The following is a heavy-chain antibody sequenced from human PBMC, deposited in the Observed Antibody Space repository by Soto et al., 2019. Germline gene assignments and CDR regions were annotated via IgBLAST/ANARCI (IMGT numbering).Heavy chain of an antibody. V-gene: IGHV3-30*18. Sequence: GSLRLSCAASGFTFSSYGMHWVRQAPGKGLEWVAVISYDGSNKYYADSLKGRFTISRDNSKNTLYLQMNSLRAEDTAVYYCEKELPTRVLFDSGGQGTLVTVS. D-gene: IGHD3-3*01. CDR2: ISYDGSNK. CDR3: EKELPTRVLFDS. CDR1: GFTFSSYG. J-gene: IGHJ4*02.